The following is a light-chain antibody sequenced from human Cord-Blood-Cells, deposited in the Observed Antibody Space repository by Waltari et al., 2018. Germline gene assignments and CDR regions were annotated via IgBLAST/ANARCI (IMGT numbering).Light chain of an antibody. J-gene: IGLJ2*01. CDR3: QAWDSSTVV. CDR1: NWGDKH. CDR2: QDS. V-gene: IGLV3-1*01. Sequence: SYELTHRPSVSVSPGQTASIPCSGDNWGDKHACWYQQKPGQSPVLVIYQDSKRPSGIPERFSGSNSGNTATLTISGTQAMDEADYYCQAWDSSTVVFGGGTKLTVL.